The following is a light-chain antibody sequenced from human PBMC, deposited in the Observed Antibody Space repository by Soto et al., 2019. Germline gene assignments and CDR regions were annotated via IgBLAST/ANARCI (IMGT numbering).Light chain of an antibody. J-gene: IGKJ5*01. CDR2: AAS. V-gene: IGKV1-9*01. Sequence: DIQMTHSPSTLPASVLYIVTITFRSSQHIATYLAWYQQKPGKAPKLLIYAASTLQSGVPSRFSGSGYGTDFTLTISSLQPEDFATYYCQKLNSFQITFGQGTRLEIK. CDR1: QHIATY. CDR3: QKLNSFQIT.